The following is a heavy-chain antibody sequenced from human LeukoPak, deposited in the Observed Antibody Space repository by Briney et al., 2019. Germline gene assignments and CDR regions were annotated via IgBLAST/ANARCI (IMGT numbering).Heavy chain of an antibody. Sequence: PSETLSLTCTVSGDSISSYYWSWIRQPPGKGLEWIGYIYYSGSTNYNPSLKSRVTISIDTSNNQFSLKLSSVTAADTAVYYCTRLGRSGSCKSGFCYGLYFQHWGQGTLVTVSS. CDR1: GDSISSYY. D-gene: IGHD2-15*01. V-gene: IGHV4-59*08. CDR2: IYYSGST. J-gene: IGHJ1*01. CDR3: TRLGRSGSCKSGFCYGLYFQH.